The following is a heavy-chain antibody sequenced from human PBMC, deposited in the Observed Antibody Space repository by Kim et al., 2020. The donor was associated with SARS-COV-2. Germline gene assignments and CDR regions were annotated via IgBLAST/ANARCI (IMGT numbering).Heavy chain of an antibody. D-gene: IGHD3-10*01. Sequence: ASVKVSCKASGYTFTSYGISWVRQAPGQGLEWMGWISAYNGNTNYAQKLQGRVTMTTDTSTSTAYMELRSLRSDDTAVYYWARDVFASGSYFYYYGMDVWRRGTTVSVSS. CDR3: ARDVFASGSYFYYYGMDV. CDR1: GYTFTSYG. J-gene: IGHJ6*04. CDR2: ISAYNGNT. V-gene: IGHV1-18*01.